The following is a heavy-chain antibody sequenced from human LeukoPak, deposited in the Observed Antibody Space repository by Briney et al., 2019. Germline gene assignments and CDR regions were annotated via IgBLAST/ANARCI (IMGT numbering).Heavy chain of an antibody. J-gene: IGHJ6*03. V-gene: IGHV3-11*04. CDR2: ISSSGSTI. CDR1: GFTFSDYY. D-gene: IGHD6-19*01. CDR3: ARLSAVGGWPYYYMDV. Sequence: GGSLRLSCAASGFTFSDYYMSWIRQAPGKGLEWVSYISSSGSTIYYADSVKGRFTISRDNAKNSLYLQMNSLRAEDTAVYYCARLSAVGGWPYYYMDVWGKGTTVTVSS.